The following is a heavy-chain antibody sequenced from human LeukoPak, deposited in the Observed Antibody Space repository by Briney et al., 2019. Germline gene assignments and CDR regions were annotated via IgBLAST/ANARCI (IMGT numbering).Heavy chain of an antibody. CDR3: ARVDY. Sequence: GGSLRLSCIVSGFTVSDYDMNWDRQAPGKGLEWVSVIYSGGSTYYADSVKGRFTISRDSSKNMLYLEMNNLRAEDTAVYYCARVDYWGQGTLVTVSS. J-gene: IGHJ4*02. V-gene: IGHV3-53*01. CDR1: GFTVSDYD. CDR2: IYSGGST.